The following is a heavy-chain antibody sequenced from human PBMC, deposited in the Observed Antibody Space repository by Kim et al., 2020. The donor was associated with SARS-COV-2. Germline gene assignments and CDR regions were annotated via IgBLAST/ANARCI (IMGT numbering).Heavy chain of an antibody. Sequence: GGSLRLSCAASGFTFSSYDMHWVRQATGKGLEWVSAIGTAGDTYYPGSVKGRFTISRENAKNSLYLQMNSLRAGDTAVYYCARAVAVGGYYYYGMDVWGQGATVTVSS. D-gene: IGHD6-19*01. CDR1: GFTFSSYD. CDR2: IGTAGDT. V-gene: IGHV3-13*01. CDR3: ARAVAVGGYYYYGMDV. J-gene: IGHJ6*02.